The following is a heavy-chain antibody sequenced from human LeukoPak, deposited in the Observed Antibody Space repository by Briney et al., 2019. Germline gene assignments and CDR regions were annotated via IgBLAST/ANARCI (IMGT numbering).Heavy chain of an antibody. CDR3: ARTLYYYDSSGYYEDY. Sequence: GGSLRLSCAASGFTFSSYEMNWVRQAPGKGLEWVSYISSSGSTIYQADSVKGRFTISRDNAKNSLYLQMNSLRAEDTAVYYCARTLYYYDSSGYYEDYWGQGTLVTVSS. V-gene: IGHV3-48*03. J-gene: IGHJ4*02. D-gene: IGHD3-22*01. CDR2: ISSSGSTI. CDR1: GFTFSSYE.